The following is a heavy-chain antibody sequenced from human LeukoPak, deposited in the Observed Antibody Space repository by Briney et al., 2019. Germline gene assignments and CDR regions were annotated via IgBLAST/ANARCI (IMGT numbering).Heavy chain of an antibody. D-gene: IGHD2-15*01. CDR2: ISYDGSNK. J-gene: IGHJ6*02. CDR3: ASSQGCSGGSCYSVGMDV. CDR1: GFTFSSYG. V-gene: IGHV3-30*03. Sequence: GGSLRLSCAASGFTFSSYGMHWVRQAPGKGLEWVAVISYDGSNKYYADSVKGRFTNSRDNSKNTPYLQMNSLIAEDTAVYYCASSQGCSGGSCYSVGMDVWGQGTTVTVSS.